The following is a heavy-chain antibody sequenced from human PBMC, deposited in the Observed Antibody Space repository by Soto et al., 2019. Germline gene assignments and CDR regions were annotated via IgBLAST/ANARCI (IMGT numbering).Heavy chain of an antibody. V-gene: IGHV3-33*01. CDR1: GFTFSTSG. J-gene: IGHJ6*03. D-gene: IGHD3-10*01. CDR3: ARGSGGYFYYMDV. Sequence: GGSLRLSCAASGFTFSTSGMHWFRQAPGKGLEWVAVIWHDGGDKYYADSVKGRFTISRDNSKNTLYLQMNSLRAEDTAVYYCARGSGGYFYYMDVWGKGTTVTVSS. CDR2: IWHDGGDK.